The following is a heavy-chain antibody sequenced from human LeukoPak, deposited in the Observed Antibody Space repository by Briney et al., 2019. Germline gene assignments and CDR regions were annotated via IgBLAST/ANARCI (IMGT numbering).Heavy chain of an antibody. Sequence: SVKVSCKASGGTFSSYAINWVRQAPGQGLEWLGGIIPIFGTANYAQKFQGRVTITADESTSTAYMELSSLRSEDTAVYYCARSGGTAYYYYYYMDVWGKGTTVTISS. J-gene: IGHJ6*03. CDR2: IIPIFGTA. D-gene: IGHD4-23*01. V-gene: IGHV1-69*13. CDR3: ARSGGTAYYYYYYMDV. CDR1: GGTFSSYA.